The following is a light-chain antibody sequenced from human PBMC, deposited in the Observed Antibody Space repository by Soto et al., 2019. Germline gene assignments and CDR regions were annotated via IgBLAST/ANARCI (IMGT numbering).Light chain of an antibody. CDR2: GAS. J-gene: IGKJ1*01. V-gene: IGKV3-15*01. Sequence: EIVMTQSPATLSVSPGERATLSCRASQSVSIDLAWYQQKTGQAPRLLIYGASTRDSDIPPSFTGSGSGTEFTLTISSLQSEDISVYYCQQYNKWPQTFGQGTKVDIK. CDR1: QSVSID. CDR3: QQYNKWPQT.